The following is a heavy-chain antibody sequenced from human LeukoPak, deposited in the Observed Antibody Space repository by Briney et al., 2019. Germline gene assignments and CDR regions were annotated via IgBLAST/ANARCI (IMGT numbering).Heavy chain of an antibody. CDR3: ARNPHYSGSYGD. D-gene: IGHD1-26*01. V-gene: IGHV4-38-2*02. CDR2: IYHSGST. CDR1: GYSISSGYY. Sequence: KPSETLSLTCTVSGYSISSGYYWGWIRQPPGKGLEWIGSIYHSGSTNYNPSLKGRVTISVDTSKNQFSLKLSSVTAADTAAYYCARNPHYSGSYGDWGQGTLVTVSS. J-gene: IGHJ4*02.